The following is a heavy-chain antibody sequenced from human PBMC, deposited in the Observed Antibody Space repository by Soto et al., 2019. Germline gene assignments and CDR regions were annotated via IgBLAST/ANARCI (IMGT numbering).Heavy chain of an antibody. CDR2: ISGSGGST. CDR3: AKRGLLLWFGEPRYYFDY. D-gene: IGHD3-10*01. CDR1: GFTFSSYA. J-gene: IGHJ4*02. Sequence: PGGSLRLSCAASGFTFSSYAVSWVRQAPGKGLEWVSAISGSGGSTYYADSVKGRFTISRDNSKNTLYLQMNSLRAEDTAVYYCAKRGLLLWFGEPRYYFDYWGQGTLVTVSS. V-gene: IGHV3-23*01.